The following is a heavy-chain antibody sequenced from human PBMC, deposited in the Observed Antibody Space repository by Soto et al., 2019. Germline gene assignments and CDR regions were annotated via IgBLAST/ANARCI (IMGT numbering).Heavy chain of an antibody. D-gene: IGHD3-3*01. CDR1: GGSFSGYY. V-gene: IGHV4-34*01. Sequence: QVQLQQWGAGLLKPSETLSLTCAVYGGSFSGYYWSWIRQPPGKGLEWIGEINHSGSTNYNPSLKSRVTISVDTSKNQFSLKLSSVTAADTAVYYCARGGTRVWSGYPYYYYGMDVWSQGTTVTVSS. CDR3: ARGGTRVWSGYPYYYYGMDV. J-gene: IGHJ6*02. CDR2: INHSGST.